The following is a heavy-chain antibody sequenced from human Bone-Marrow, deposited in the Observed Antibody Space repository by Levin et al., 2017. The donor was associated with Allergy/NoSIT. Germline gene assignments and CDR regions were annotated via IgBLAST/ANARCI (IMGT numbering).Heavy chain of an antibody. CDR3: AKYCSGLACYRGIDS. V-gene: IGHV3-23*01. J-gene: IGHJ4*02. CDR2: ITASGANT. CDR1: AFTFNNFF. Sequence: PGGSLRLSCAGSAFTFNNFFMTWVRLPPGKGLEWVSTITASGANTYYADSVKGRFTISRDNSKNTLYLQMNSLRAEDTAVYYCAKYCSGLACYRGIDSWGQGTLVTVSS. D-gene: IGHD2-15*01.